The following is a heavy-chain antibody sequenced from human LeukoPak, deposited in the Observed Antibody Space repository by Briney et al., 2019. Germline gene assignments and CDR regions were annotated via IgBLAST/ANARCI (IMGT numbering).Heavy chain of an antibody. CDR3: AKDRRTAALWFGEIYFDY. J-gene: IGHJ4*02. D-gene: IGHD3-10*01. Sequence: PGGSLRLSCAASGFTFSSYGMSWVRQAPGKGLEWVSAISGSGGSTYYADSVKGRFTISRDNSKNTLYLQMNSLRAEDTAVYYCAKDRRTAALWFGEIYFDYWGQGTLVTVSS. V-gene: IGHV3-23*01. CDR2: ISGSGGST. CDR1: GFTFSSYG.